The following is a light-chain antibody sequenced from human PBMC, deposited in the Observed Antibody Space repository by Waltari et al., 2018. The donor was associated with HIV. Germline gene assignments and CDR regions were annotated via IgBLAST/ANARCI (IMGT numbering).Light chain of an antibody. Sequence: QSLLPQPPSASGPPGQRVPISCSGRSSNIGRKTVTCYQHLPGTAPKLLIYSDNQRPSGVPDRFSGSKSGTSASLAISGLQSEDEADYSCAAWDDSRSGVVFGGGTRLTVL. CDR1: SSNIGRKT. CDR3: AAWDDSRSGVV. J-gene: IGLJ2*01. CDR2: SDN. V-gene: IGLV1-44*01.